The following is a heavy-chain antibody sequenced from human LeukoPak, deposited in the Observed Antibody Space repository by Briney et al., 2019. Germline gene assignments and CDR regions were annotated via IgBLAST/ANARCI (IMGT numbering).Heavy chain of an antibody. J-gene: IGHJ4*02. CDR1: GFTFSSYA. CDR3: ARDRVGATDYFDY. V-gene: IGHV3-30-3*01. Sequence: GRSLRLSCAASGFTFSSYAMHWVRQAPGKGLEWVAVISYDGSNKYYADSVKGRFTISRDNSKNSLYLQMNSLRAEDTAVYYCARDRVGATDYFDYWGQGTLVTVSS. CDR2: ISYDGSNK. D-gene: IGHD1-26*01.